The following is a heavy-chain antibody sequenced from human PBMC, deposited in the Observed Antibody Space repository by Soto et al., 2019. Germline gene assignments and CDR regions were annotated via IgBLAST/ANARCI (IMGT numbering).Heavy chain of an antibody. V-gene: IGHV4-4*02. Sequence: SETLSLTCAVSGGSISSSNWWSWVRQPPGKGLEWIGEIYHSGCTNYNPSLKSRVTISVDKSKNQFSLKLSSVTAADTAVYYCARKWFGELSLYNWFDPWGQGTLVTVSS. CDR2: IYHSGCT. CDR3: ARKWFGELSLYNWFDP. J-gene: IGHJ5*02. CDR1: GGSISSSNW. D-gene: IGHD3-10*01.